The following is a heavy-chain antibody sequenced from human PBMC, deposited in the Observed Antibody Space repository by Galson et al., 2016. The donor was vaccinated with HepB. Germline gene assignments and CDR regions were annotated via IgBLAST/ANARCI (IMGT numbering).Heavy chain of an antibody. J-gene: IGHJ4*02. CDR2: ITGTDYYT. D-gene: IGHD3-10*01. Sequence: QTPGKGLEWVASITGTDYYTYYADSIKDRFTISRDNPRNLLHLQMNSLRTEDTAMYYCSRERPVGSYYGLGSYPNDFWGQGTQVTVSS. CDR3: SRERPVGSYYGLGSYPNDF. V-gene: IGHV3-21*03.